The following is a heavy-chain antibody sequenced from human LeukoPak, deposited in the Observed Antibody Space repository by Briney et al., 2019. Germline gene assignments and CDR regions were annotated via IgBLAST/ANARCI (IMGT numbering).Heavy chain of an antibody. D-gene: IGHD3-10*01. CDR3: ATGPNIYGSGRSYYDP. CDR1: GYTFTDYY. J-gene: IGHJ5*02. V-gene: IGHV1-2*02. CDR2: INPNSGVT. Sequence: ASVKVSCKASGYTFTDYYIHWMRLAPGQGLEWMGWINPNSGVTNYAQKLQGRVTVTRDTSIRTVYMELTRLTSDDTAVYYCATGPNIYGSGRSYYDPWGQGTLVTVSS.